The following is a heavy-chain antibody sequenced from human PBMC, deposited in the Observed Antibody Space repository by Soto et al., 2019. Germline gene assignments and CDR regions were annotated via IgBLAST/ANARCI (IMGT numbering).Heavy chain of an antibody. CDR1: GGSISSGDYY. D-gene: IGHD3-3*01. V-gene: IGHV4-30-4*01. Sequence: SETLSLTCTVSGGSISSGDYYWSWIRQPPGKGLEWIGYIYYSGSTYYNPSPKSRVTISVDTSKNQFSLKLSSVTAADTAVYYCARDNILGILYGGMDVWGQGTTVTVSS. J-gene: IGHJ6*02. CDR3: ARDNILGILYGGMDV. CDR2: IYYSGST.